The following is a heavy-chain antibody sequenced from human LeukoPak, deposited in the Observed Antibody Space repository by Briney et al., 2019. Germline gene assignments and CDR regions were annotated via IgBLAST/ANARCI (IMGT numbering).Heavy chain of an antibody. CDR3: ASQQPPIPSGSYFH. D-gene: IGHD1-26*01. V-gene: IGHV3-53*01. CDR2: IYSGGST. Sequence: GGSLRLSCAASGLTVSSNYMSWVRQAPGKGLEWVSFIYSGGSTYYADSVKGRFTISRDNPKNTLYLQMNSLRAEDTAVYYCASQQPPIPSGSYFHWGQGTLVTVSS. CDR1: GLTVSSNY. J-gene: IGHJ4*02.